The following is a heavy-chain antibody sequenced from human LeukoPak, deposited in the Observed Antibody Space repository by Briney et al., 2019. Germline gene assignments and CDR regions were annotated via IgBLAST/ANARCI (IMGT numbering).Heavy chain of an antibody. CDR1: GGSISSGGYS. Sequence: SETLSLTCAVSGGSISSGGYSWSWLRQPPGKGLEWIGYIYHSGSTYYNPSLKSRVTISVDRSKNQFSLKLSSVTAADTAVYYCARVSFRGDHHFDYWGQGTLVTVSS. D-gene: IGHD4-17*01. J-gene: IGHJ4*02. CDR3: ARVSFRGDHHFDY. V-gene: IGHV4-30-2*01. CDR2: IYHSGST.